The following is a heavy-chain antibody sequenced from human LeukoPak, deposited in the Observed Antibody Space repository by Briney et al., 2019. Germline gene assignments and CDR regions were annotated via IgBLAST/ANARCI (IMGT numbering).Heavy chain of an antibody. V-gene: IGHV3-15*01. CDR3: TTDVRGRDFWSGYYYYYYGMDV. CDR2: IKSKTDGGTT. Sequence: GGSLRLSCAASGFTFSNAWMSWVRQAPGKGLEWVGRIKSKTDGGTTDYAAPVKGRFTISRDDSKNTLYLQMNSLKTEDTAVYYCTTDVRGRDFWSGYYYYYYGMDVWGQGTTDTVSS. D-gene: IGHD3-3*01. CDR1: GFTFSNAW. J-gene: IGHJ6*02.